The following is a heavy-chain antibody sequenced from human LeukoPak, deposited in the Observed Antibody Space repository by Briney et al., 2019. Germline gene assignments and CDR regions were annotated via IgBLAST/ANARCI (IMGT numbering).Heavy chain of an antibody. Sequence: ASVKVSCKASGYTFTRYAMHWVRQAPGQRLEWMGWSNAGNGNTKYSQEFQGRLTITADKSTSTAYMELSSLRSEDTAVYYCARPPRYCSGGSCYYPLVYWGQGTLVTVSS. V-gene: IGHV1-3*02. CDR3: ARPPRYCSGGSCYYPLVY. D-gene: IGHD2-15*01. J-gene: IGHJ4*02. CDR1: GYTFTRYA. CDR2: SNAGNGNT.